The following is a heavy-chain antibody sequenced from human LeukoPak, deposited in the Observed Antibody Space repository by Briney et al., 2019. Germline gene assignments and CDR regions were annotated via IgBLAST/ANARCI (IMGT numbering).Heavy chain of an antibody. Sequence: GAALKISCKGSAYSSSNYCFGWVRQMPGQGLEWMGIIYPSDSETRYISSFQVKVTIASDESITTAYLQWSSLKASDTDLYYCARLGGNYYVGLFDHWGQGTLVTVSS. D-gene: IGHD3-10*02. CDR2: IYPSDSET. V-gene: IGHV5-51*01. J-gene: IGHJ5*02. CDR3: ARLGGNYYVGLFDH. CDR1: AYSSSNYC.